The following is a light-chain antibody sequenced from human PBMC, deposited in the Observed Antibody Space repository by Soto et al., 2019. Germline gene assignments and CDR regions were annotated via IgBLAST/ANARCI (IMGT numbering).Light chain of an antibody. CDR1: QGSRND. V-gene: IGKV1-17*01. CDR3: LQHSTYPLT. J-gene: IGKJ1*01. Sequence: DIQMTQFPSSLSASVGDRVTITCRASQGSRNDLDWYQQKPGKAPKRLIYAASSLQSGVPSRFSGSGSGTEFTLAISSLQPEDFATFYCLQHSTYPLTFGQGTKVEIK. CDR2: AAS.